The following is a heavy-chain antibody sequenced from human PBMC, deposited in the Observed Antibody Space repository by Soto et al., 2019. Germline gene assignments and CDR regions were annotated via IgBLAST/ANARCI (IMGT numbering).Heavy chain of an antibody. CDR3: ARPYGDYPNWFDP. D-gene: IGHD4-17*01. J-gene: IGHJ5*02. CDR1: GFTFSSYA. Sequence: EVQLLESGGGLVQPGGSLRLSCAASGFTFSSYAMSWVRQAPGKGLEWVSAISGSGGSTYYADSVKGRFTISRDNSKNTLYMQMNSLRAEDTAVYYCARPYGDYPNWFDPWGQGTLVTVSS. CDR2: ISGSGGST. V-gene: IGHV3-23*01.